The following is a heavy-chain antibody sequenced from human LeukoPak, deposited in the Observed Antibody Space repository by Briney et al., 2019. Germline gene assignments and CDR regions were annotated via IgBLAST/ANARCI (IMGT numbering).Heavy chain of an antibody. V-gene: IGHV4-59*01. CDR2: IYYSGST. D-gene: IGHD3-16*01. J-gene: IGHJ6*03. Sequence: SETQSLTCTVSGGSISSYYWSWIRQPPGKGLEWIGYIYYSGSTNYKPSLKRRVTISVDTSKNQFSLKLSSVTAADTAVYYCARETSQKGAHYMDVWGKGTTVTISS. CDR3: ARETSQKGAHYMDV. CDR1: GGSISSYY.